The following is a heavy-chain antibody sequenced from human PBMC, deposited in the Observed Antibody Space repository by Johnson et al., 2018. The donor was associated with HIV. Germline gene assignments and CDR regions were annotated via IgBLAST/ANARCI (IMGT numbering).Heavy chain of an antibody. CDR2: ISGGGSGT. Sequence: VQLVESGGGWVQPGESLRLSCAASGFSFSTYAMTWVRQAPGKGLQWVSTISGGGSGTYYADSVKGRFPISRDDSKNTLYLQMNSLKTEDTAVYYCTTDWDIVGVPAPAFDIWGQGTMVTVSS. V-gene: IGHV3-23*04. CDR3: TTDWDIVGVPAPAFDI. J-gene: IGHJ3*02. CDR1: GFSFSTYA. D-gene: IGHD2-2*01.